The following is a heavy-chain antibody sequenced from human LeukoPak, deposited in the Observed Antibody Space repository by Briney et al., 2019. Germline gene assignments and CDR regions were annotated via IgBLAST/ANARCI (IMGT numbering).Heavy chain of an antibody. CDR3: ARRGYTPTTFDY. Sequence: SETLSLTCTVSGGSISSSYYYWGWIRQPPGKGLEWVGNIYYTGGTYYNPSLKGRVTISLDTSKNQFSLKLSSVTAADTAVYYCARRGYTPTTFDYWGQGTLVAVSS. D-gene: IGHD5-12*01. CDR1: GGSISSSYYY. CDR2: IYYTGGT. V-gene: IGHV4-39*01. J-gene: IGHJ4*02.